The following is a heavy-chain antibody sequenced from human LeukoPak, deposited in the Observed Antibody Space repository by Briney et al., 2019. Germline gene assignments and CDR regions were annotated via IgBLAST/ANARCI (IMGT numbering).Heavy chain of an antibody. V-gene: IGHV3-11*01. CDR3: AREARGAGRDFDY. CDR2: IGTRSNPI. Sequence: GGSLRLSCAASGFSFSDFYMSWIRQAPGMGLEWISYIGTRSNPIYYADSVKGRFTISRDDAKNSLYLQMNSLRDEDTAVYFCAREARGAGRDFDYWGQGILVTVSS. J-gene: IGHJ4*02. CDR1: GFSFSDFY. D-gene: IGHD1-26*01.